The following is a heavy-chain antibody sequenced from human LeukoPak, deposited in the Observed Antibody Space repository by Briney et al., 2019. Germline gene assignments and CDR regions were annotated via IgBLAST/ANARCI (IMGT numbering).Heavy chain of an antibody. CDR1: GGTFSSYA. V-gene: IGHV1-69*13. Sequence: SVKVSCKASGGTFSSYAISWVRQAPGQGLEWMGGIIPIFGTANYAQKFQGRVTITADESTSTAYMELSSLRSEDTAVYYCAHLPNGHDDYGDYRLAYYFDYWGQGTMVTVSS. CDR2: IIPIFGTA. CDR3: AHLPNGHDDYGDYRLAYYFDY. D-gene: IGHD4-17*01. J-gene: IGHJ4*02.